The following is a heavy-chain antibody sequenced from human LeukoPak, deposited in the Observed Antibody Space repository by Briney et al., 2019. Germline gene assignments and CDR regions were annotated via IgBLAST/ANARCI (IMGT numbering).Heavy chain of an antibody. D-gene: IGHD3-22*01. CDR1: GFTFSSYA. Sequence: AGGSLRLSCAASGFTFSSYAMTWVRQAPGKGLEWVSGIGAGDGGAYYTDSVKGRFTLSRDNSKNTLFLQMDSLRAEDTAVYYCAKAPSSGYYYFDYWGQGTLVTVSS. CDR3: AKAPSSGYYYFDY. CDR2: IGAGDGGA. J-gene: IGHJ4*02. V-gene: IGHV3-23*01.